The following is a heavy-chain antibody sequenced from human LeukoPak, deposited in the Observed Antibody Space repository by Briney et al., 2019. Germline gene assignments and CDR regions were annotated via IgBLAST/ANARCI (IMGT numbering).Heavy chain of an antibody. J-gene: IGHJ4*02. CDR2: IYYTGST. CDR3: ARVRSGSYSATDY. Sequence: RTSETLSLTCTVSGYSISSGYYWGWIRQPPGKGLEWIGSIYYTGSTYYTPPLKSRVTISVDTSKNQFSLNLNSVTAADTAVYYRARVRSGSYSATDYWGQGTLVTVSS. V-gene: IGHV4-38-2*02. D-gene: IGHD1-26*01. CDR1: GYSISSGYY.